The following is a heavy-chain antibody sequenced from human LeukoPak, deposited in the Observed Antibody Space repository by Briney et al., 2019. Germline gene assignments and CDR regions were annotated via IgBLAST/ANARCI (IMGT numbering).Heavy chain of an antibody. CDR1: GFTFTEYY. CDR2: TSSSATTI. V-gene: IGHV3-11*01. D-gene: IGHD4-17*01. J-gene: IGHJ4*02. Sequence: GGSLRLSCVVSGFTFTEYYMSWVRQAPGKGLEWISSTSSSATTIEYANSVRGRFTISRDNAKNSLFLQMNSLRAEDTAVYYCVRDRYGLLGYWGQGTLVTVAS. CDR3: VRDRYGLLGY.